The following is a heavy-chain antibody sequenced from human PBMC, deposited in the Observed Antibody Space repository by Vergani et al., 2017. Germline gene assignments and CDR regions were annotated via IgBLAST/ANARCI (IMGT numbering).Heavy chain of an antibody. J-gene: IGHJ6*03. CDR1: GGSISSGSYY. CDR3: ARATRVFGVVNHYYYMDV. Sequence: QVQLQESGPGLVKPSQTLSLTCTVSGGSISSGSYYWSWIRQPAGKGLEWIGRIYTSGSTNYNPSLKSRVTMSVDTSKNQFSLKLSSVTAADTAVYYCARATRVFGVVNHYYYMDVWGKGTTVTVSS. CDR2: IYTSGST. D-gene: IGHD3-3*01. V-gene: IGHV4-61*02.